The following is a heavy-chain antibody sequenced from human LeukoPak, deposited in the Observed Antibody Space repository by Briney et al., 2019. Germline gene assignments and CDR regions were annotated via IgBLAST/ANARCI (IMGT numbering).Heavy chain of an antibody. Sequence: ASVKVSCKVSGYTLTELSMHWVRQAPGKGLEWMGGFDPEDGETIYAQKFQGRVTMTEDTSTDTAYMKLSSLRSEDTAVYYCATEIFPVVPAERPDAFDIWGQGTMVAVSS. D-gene: IGHD2-2*01. V-gene: IGHV1-24*01. J-gene: IGHJ3*02. CDR1: GYTLTELS. CDR3: ATEIFPVVPAERPDAFDI. CDR2: FDPEDGET.